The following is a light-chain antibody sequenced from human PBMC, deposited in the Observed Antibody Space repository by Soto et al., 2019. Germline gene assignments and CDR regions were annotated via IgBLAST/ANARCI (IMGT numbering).Light chain of an antibody. J-gene: IGLJ2*01. CDR1: SSNIGSNT. CDR2: SNN. CDR3: AASDDSLNGVV. V-gene: IGLV1-44*01. Sequence: QSVLTQPPSASGAPGQRVTISCSGSSSNIGSNTVNWYQQLPGTAPKLLIYSNNQQPSGVPDRFSGSKSGTSASLAISGLQSEDEADYYCAASDDSLNGVVFGGGTKLTVL.